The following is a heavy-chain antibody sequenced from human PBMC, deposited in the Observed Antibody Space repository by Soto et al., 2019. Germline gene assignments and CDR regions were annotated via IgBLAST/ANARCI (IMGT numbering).Heavy chain of an antibody. V-gene: IGHV4-30-4*01. CDR1: GCSISSVDYY. Sequence: QVQLQESGPGVVKPSQTLSLTCTVSGCSISSVDYYWRWIRQPPGKGMEWIGCIYYSVTTYDNPSLKSRLTISVDRSKNRFSLNLSSVTAADPDVYYCARAMTTVTSRSFDPWGQGTLVTVSS. CDR3: ARAMTTVTSRSFDP. J-gene: IGHJ5*02. D-gene: IGHD4-17*01. CDR2: IYYSVTT.